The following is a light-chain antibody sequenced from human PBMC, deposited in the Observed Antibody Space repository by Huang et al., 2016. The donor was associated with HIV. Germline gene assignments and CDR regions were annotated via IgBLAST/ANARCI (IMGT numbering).Light chain of an antibody. CDR1: QNVRSN. CDR3: QQYDNWPPGLT. J-gene: IGKJ4*01. Sequence: EIVMTQSPATLSVSPGGGATLSCRASQNVRSNLAWYQQTPGQAPRLIIYDTSTRASGVPARFSGSGSGTEFTLTISGRQSEDFAVYYCQQYDNWPPGLTFGGGTKVEI. V-gene: IGKV3D-15*01. CDR2: DTS.